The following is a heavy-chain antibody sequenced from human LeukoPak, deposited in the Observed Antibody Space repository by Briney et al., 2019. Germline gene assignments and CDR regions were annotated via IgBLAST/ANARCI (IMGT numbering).Heavy chain of an antibody. V-gene: IGHV1-8*01. CDR1: GYTFTSYD. Sequence: GASVKVSCKASGYTFTSYDINWVRQATGQGLEWMGWMNPNSGNTGYAQKFQGRVTMTRNTSISTAYMELSSLRSEDTAVYYCARMYYDILTGQYYFDYWGQGTLVTVS. CDR2: MNPNSGNT. D-gene: IGHD3-9*01. CDR3: ARMYYDILTGQYYFDY. J-gene: IGHJ4*02.